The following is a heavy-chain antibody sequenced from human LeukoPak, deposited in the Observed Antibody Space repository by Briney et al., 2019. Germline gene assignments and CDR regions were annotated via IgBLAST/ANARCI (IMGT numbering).Heavy chain of an antibody. CDR1: GYTFTSYY. V-gene: IGHV1-46*01. Sequence: ASVKVSCKASGYTFTSYYMHWVRQAPGQGLEWLGIINPSGGSTSYAQKFQGRVTITRDTSTSTVYMELTSIRSEDTAVYYCASSLNYGSGGRDYWGQGTLVTVSS. CDR3: ASSLNYGSGGRDY. CDR2: INPSGGST. D-gene: IGHD3-10*01. J-gene: IGHJ4*02.